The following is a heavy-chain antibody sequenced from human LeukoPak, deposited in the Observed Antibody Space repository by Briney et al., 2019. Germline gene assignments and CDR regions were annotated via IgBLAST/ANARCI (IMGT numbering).Heavy chain of an antibody. V-gene: IGHV3-11*04. CDR3: ARCEWHYYHYYMDV. CDR2: ISSSDSPI. Sequence: GGSLRLSCAASGFSFSSYAMSWIRLAPGKGLEWVSYISSSDSPIYYADSVKGRFTISRDNAKNSLFLQMNSLGAEDTAVYYCARCEWHYYHYYMDVWGKGTTVTVSS. D-gene: IGHD3-3*01. J-gene: IGHJ6*03. CDR1: GFSFSSYA.